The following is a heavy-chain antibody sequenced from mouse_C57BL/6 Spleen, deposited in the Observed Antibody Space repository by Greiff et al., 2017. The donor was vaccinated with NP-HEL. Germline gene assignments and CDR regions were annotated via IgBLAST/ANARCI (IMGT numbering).Heavy chain of an antibody. CDR2: IDPEDGET. V-gene: IGHV14-2*01. D-gene: IGHD2-4*01. J-gene: IGHJ4*01. CDR3: ATGRIYYDYLYAMDY. Sequence: EVKLMESGAELVKPGASVKLSCTASGFNIKDYYMHWVKQRTEQGLEWIGRIDPEDGETKYAPKFQGKATITADTSSNTAYLQLSSLTSEDTAVYYCATGRIYYDYLYAMDYWGQGTSVTVSS. CDR1: GFNIKDYY.